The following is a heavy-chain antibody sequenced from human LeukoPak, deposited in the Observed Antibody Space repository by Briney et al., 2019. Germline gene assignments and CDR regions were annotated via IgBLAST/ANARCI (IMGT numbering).Heavy chain of an antibody. Sequence: SETLSLTCTVSGGSISSYYWSWIRQPPGKGLEWIGYIYYSGSTNYNPSLKSRVTISVDTSKNQFSLKLSSVTAADTAVYYCARDRNGWYWDYWGQGTLVTVSS. CDR3: ARDRNGWYWDY. CDR1: GGSISSYY. J-gene: IGHJ4*02. D-gene: IGHD6-19*01. CDR2: IYYSGST. V-gene: IGHV4-59*01.